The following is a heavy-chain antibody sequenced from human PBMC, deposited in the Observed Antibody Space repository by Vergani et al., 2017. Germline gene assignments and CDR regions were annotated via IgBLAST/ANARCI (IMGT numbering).Heavy chain of an antibody. CDR2: IIPIFGTA. J-gene: IGHJ5*02. Sequence: QVQLVQSGAEVKKPGSSVNVSCKASGGTFSSYAISWVRQAPGQGLEWMGGIIPIFGTANYAQEFQGRVTITADASTSTAYMELSSLRSEDTAVSYCGLGVGGYNWFDPWGQGTLVTVSS. D-gene: IGHD2-15*01. V-gene: IGHV1-69*01. CDR3: GLGVGGYNWFDP. CDR1: GGTFSSYA.